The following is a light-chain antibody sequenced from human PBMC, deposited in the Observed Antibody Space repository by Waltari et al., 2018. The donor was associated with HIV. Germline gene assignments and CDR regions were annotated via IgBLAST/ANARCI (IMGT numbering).Light chain of an antibody. V-gene: IGLV2-14*01. CDR3: ASFSRGLTLVV. CDR2: EVK. Sequence: QSTLTQPASLSGSPRQSNTISCTGPDRGIITPAYVLWYQKYPDRAPRLLIYEVKKRPSGVSSRFSGSKSANTASLTISGLQLEDEAEFYCASFSRGLTLVVFGGGTHVTVL. CDR1: DRGIITPAY. J-gene: IGLJ2*01.